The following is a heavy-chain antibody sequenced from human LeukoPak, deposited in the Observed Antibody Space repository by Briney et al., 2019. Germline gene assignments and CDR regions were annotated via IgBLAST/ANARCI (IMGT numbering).Heavy chain of an antibody. Sequence: GRSLRLSCAASGFSFSSYGMHWVRQAPGKGLEWVAVIWYDGSNKYYADSVKGRFTISRDNSKNTLYLQMNSLRAEDTAVYYCARDRRGDYVLDYWGQGTLVTVSS. CDR3: ARDRRGDYVLDY. CDR1: GFSFSSYG. J-gene: IGHJ4*02. D-gene: IGHD4-17*01. CDR2: IWYDGSNK. V-gene: IGHV3-33*08.